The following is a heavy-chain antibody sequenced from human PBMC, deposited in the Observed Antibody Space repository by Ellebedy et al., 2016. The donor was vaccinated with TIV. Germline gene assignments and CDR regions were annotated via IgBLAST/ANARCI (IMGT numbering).Heavy chain of an antibody. CDR3: ARPFGDYETVFDY. CDR2: IDPSDSYT. V-gene: IGHV5-10-1*04. CDR1: GYSFTSYW. D-gene: IGHD4-17*01. J-gene: IGHJ4*02. Sequence: GESLKISXKGSGYSFTSYWISWVRQMPGKGLEWMGRIDPSDSYTNYSPSFQGQVTISADKSISTAYLQWSSLKASDTAMYYCARPFGDYETVFDYWGQGTLVTVSS.